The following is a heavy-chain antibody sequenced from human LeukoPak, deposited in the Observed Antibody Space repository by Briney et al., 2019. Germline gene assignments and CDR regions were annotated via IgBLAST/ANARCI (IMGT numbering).Heavy chain of an antibody. J-gene: IGHJ6*03. CDR3: ARGDTRLRTGATMDV. CDR1: GFTFEDYA. CDR2: ISCNSGSI. Sequence: GGSLRLSCAASGFTFEDYAMHWVRQAPGKGLEWVSGISCNSGSIGYVDSVKGRFTISRDNAKNSLYPQMNSLRTEDMALYYCARGDTRLRTGATMDVWGKGTTVTVSS. D-gene: IGHD4-17*01. V-gene: IGHV3-9*03.